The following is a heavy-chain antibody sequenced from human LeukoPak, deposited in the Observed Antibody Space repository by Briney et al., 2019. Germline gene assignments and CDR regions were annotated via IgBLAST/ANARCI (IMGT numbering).Heavy chain of an antibody. J-gene: IGHJ4*02. V-gene: IGHV4-34*01. Sequence: SETLSLTCAVYGGSFSGYYWSWIRQPPGKGLEWIGEINHSGSTNYNPSLKSRVTISVDTSKNQFSLKLSSVTAAGTAVYYCARGGATIYYWGQGTLVTVSS. CDR3: ARGGATIYY. D-gene: IGHD5-24*01. CDR1: GGSFSGYY. CDR2: INHSGST.